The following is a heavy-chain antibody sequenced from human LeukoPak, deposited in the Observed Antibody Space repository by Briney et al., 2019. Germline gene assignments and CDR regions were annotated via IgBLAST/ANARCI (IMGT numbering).Heavy chain of an antibody. CDR3: ARHKMGTTRLYYFDY. V-gene: IGHV4-39*01. J-gene: IGHJ4*02. CDR1: GGSISSSSYY. D-gene: IGHD1-26*01. Sequence: PSETLSLTCTVSGGSISSSSYYWGWIRQPPGKGLEWIGTIYYSGTTYYNPSLESRVTISVDTCKNQFSLKLTSVTAADTAVYYCARHKMGTTRLYYFDYWGQGTLVTVSS. CDR2: IYYSGTT.